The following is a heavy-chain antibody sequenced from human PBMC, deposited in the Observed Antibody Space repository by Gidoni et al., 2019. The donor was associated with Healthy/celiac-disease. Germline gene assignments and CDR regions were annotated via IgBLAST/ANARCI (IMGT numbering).Heavy chain of an antibody. Sequence: QGQLVESGGGVVQPGRSLRPSCAASAFTSSNSAMHWVRQAPGKGLEWVAIISYDGSNKYYADSVKGRFTISRENSKNMLYLQMNILRAEDTAVYYCARPIVATIKDWGQGTLVTVSS. CDR1: AFTSSNSA. CDR2: ISYDGSNK. D-gene: IGHD5-12*01. CDR3: ARPIVATIKD. V-gene: IGHV3-30-3*01. J-gene: IGHJ4*02.